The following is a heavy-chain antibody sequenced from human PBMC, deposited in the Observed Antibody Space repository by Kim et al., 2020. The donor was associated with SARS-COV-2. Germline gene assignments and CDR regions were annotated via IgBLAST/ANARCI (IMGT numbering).Heavy chain of an antibody. Sequence: GGSLRLSCAASGFTFSSYAMHWVRQAPGKGLEWVAVISYDGSNKYYADSVKGRFTISRDNSKNTLYLQMNSLRAEDTAVYYCARDRGAAGVRDFDYWGQGTLVTVSS. D-gene: IGHD6-13*01. V-gene: IGHV3-30*04. CDR2: ISYDGSNK. CDR3: ARDRGAAGVRDFDY. J-gene: IGHJ4*02. CDR1: GFTFSSYA.